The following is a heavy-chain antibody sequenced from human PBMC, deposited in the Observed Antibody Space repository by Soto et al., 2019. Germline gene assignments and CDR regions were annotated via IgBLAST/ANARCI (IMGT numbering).Heavy chain of an antibody. CDR1: GLTLSTYS. D-gene: IGHD2-2*01. CDR2: IGTSSTNI. V-gene: IGHV3-48*01. Sequence: GGSLRLSCAASGLTLSTYSMNWVRQAPGKGLEWVSFIGTSSTNIYYADSVKGRFIISRDNAENSLYLQMVSLRVEDTAMYYCVRDIGVLRDFWGQGTLVTVSS. CDR3: VRDIGVLRDF. J-gene: IGHJ4*02.